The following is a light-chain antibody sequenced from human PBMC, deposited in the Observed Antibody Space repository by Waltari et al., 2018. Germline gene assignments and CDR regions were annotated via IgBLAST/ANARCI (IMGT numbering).Light chain of an antibody. V-gene: IGKV2-30*01. CDR2: KVS. J-gene: IGKJ5*01. CDR1: QSLVYTDGISY. Sequence: DVGLTQSPLSLPVTLGQPASISCRSSQSLVYTDGISYLNWFHQRSGQAPRRLIYKVSIRDSGAPDRFSGSGSGTEFTLMISSVEADDVGVYFCMQATHWPVTFGQGTRLE. CDR3: MQATHWPVT.